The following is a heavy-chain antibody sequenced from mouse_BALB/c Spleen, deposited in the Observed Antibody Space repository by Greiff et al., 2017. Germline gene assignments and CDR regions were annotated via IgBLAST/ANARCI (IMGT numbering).Heavy chain of an antibody. J-gene: IGHJ4*01. CDR3: ARSHDGYPSYAMDY. V-gene: IGHV1-14*01. CDR2: INPYNDGT. D-gene: IGHD2-3*01. CDR1: GYTFTSYV. Sequence: EVQLQQSGPELVKPGASVKMSCKASGYTFTSYVMHWVKQKPGQGLEWIGYINPYNDGTKYNEKFKGKATLTSDKSSSTVYMELSSLTSEDSAVYYCARSHDGYPSYAMDYWGQGTSVTVSS.